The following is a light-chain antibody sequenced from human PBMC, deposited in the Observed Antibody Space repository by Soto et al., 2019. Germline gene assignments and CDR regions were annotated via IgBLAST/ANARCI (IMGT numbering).Light chain of an antibody. V-gene: IGLV1-47*02. CDR1: NSNSGSNY. J-gene: IGLJ3*02. Sequence: QAVVTQPPSASGTPGQRVTISCSGSNSNSGSNYVYWYQQFPGTAPKLLIYSNIQRPSGVPARFSGSKSGTTAYLAISGLRSEDEADYYCAAWDNSLNGRVFGGGTKLTV. CDR2: SNI. CDR3: AAWDNSLNGRV.